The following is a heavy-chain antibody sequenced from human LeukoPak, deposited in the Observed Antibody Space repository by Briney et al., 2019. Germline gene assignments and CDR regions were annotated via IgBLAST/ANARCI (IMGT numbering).Heavy chain of an antibody. Sequence: SETLSLTCTVSGGSISSSSYYWGWIRQPPGKGLEWIGSIYYSGSTYYNPSLKSRVTISVDTSKNQFSLKLTFVTAADTAVYYCASSTIFGVVANWFDPWGQGMLVTVSS. J-gene: IGHJ5*02. CDR1: GGSISSSSYY. V-gene: IGHV4-39*07. CDR2: IYYSGST. CDR3: ASSTIFGVVANWFDP. D-gene: IGHD3-3*01.